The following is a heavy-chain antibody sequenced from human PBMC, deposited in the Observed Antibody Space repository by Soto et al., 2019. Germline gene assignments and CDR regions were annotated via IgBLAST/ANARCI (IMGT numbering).Heavy chain of an antibody. D-gene: IGHD2-15*01. Sequence: HPGGSLRLSCAASGFTFSSYAMSWVRQAPGKGLEWVSAISGSAATTFYADSVKGRFTVSRDNSKNTLYLQMNSLRAEDTAVYYCARGPRYCSGYSCDYYMDVWGKGTTVTVSS. V-gene: IGHV3-23*01. CDR3: ARGPRYCSGYSCDYYMDV. CDR1: GFTFSSYA. J-gene: IGHJ6*03. CDR2: ISGSAATT.